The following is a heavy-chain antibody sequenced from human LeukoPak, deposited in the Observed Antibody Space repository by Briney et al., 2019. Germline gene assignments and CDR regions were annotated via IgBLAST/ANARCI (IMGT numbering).Heavy chain of an antibody. CDR1: GGSFSGYY. V-gene: IGHV4-34*01. CDR2: INHSGST. J-gene: IGHJ3*02. Sequence: SETLSLTCAVYGGSFSGYYWSWIRQPPGKGLEWIGEINHSGSTNYNPSLKSRVTMSVDTSKNQFSLKLRCVTAADKAVYYCARGHLVSNAFDIWGQGTMVTVSS. CDR3: ARGHLVSNAFDI. D-gene: IGHD5/OR15-5a*01.